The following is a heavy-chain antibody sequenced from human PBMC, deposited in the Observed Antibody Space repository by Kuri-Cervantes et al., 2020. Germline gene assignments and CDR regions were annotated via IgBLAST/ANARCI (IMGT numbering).Heavy chain of an antibody. V-gene: IGHV4-59*01. CDR3: ARVVVPAAAPYYYYYMDV. D-gene: IGHD2-2*01. Sequence: SETLSLTCTVSAGSIRSYYWGWVRQPPGKGLEYLGNIYSSGSTNYSPSLKSRVTLSVDTSKNQFSLKLSSVTAADTAVYYCARVVVPAAAPYYYYYMDVWGKGTTVTVSS. CDR1: AGSIRSYY. J-gene: IGHJ6*03. CDR2: IYSSGST.